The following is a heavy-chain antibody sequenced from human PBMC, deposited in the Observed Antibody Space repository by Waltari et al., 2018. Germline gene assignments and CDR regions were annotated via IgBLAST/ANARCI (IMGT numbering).Heavy chain of an antibody. D-gene: IGHD4-17*01. CDR3: ARGGDYPRGWFDP. CDR2: IYYSGST. Sequence: QLQLQESGPGLVKPSEPLSLTCTVSGGSISSSSYYWGWIRQPPGKGLEWIGSIYYSGSTYYNPSLKSRVTISVDTSKNQFSLKLSSVTAADTAVYYCARGGDYPRGWFDPWGQGTLVTVSS. J-gene: IGHJ5*02. CDR1: GGSISSSSYY. V-gene: IGHV4-39*07.